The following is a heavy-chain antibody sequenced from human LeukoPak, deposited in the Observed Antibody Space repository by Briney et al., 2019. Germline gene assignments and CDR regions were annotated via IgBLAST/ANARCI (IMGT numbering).Heavy chain of an antibody. Sequence: GESLTLSCAASGFTFSRYAMSWVRQPPGKGLEWVSDISGSGGSTYYAAHVKSRFTISSDNYKNIPYLQMNSLSADDAALYYGAKGSFSGTSSRIVYWGQGTLVTVSS. CDR3: AKGSFSGTSSRIVY. CDR1: GFTFSRYA. V-gene: IGHV3-23*01. J-gene: IGHJ4*02. CDR2: ISGSGGST. D-gene: IGHD2-2*01.